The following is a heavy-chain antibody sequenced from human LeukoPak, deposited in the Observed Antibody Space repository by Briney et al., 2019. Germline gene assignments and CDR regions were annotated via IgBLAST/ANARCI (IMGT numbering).Heavy chain of an antibody. Sequence: SETLSLTCTVSGGSIGRYYWSWIRQPPGKGLEWIGYIYYSGSTSYNPSLNSRVTISVDTSKNQFTLKLNSVTAADTAVYYCARGDAFDIWGQGTMVTVSS. J-gene: IGHJ3*02. V-gene: IGHV4-59*01. CDR2: IYYSGST. CDR1: GGSIGRYY. CDR3: ARGDAFDI.